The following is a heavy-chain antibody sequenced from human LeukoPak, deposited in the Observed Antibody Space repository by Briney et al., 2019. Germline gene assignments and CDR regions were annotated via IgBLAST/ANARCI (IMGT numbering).Heavy chain of an antibody. CDR1: GYSISSGYY. CDR2: MYHSGST. J-gene: IGHJ4*02. D-gene: IGHD3-22*01. Sequence: PSETLSLTCTISGYSISSGYYWGWIRQPPGKGLEWIGSMYHSGSTYYNPSLKSRVSISLDTSKNQFSLKLSSVTAADTAVYYCARTYHYDSSGYYPLLGYFDYWGQGTLVTVSS. CDR3: ARTYHYDSSGYYPLLGYFDY. V-gene: IGHV4-38-2*02.